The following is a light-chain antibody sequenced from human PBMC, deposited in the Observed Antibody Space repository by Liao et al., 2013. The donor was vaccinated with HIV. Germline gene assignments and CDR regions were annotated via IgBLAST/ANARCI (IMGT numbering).Light chain of an antibody. CDR2: YDS. J-gene: IGLJ2*01. CDR1: NIGSKS. V-gene: IGLV3-21*01. CDR3: QVWDSSSDPVV. Sequence: SYVLTQPPSVSVAPGKTARITCGGNNIGSKSVHWYQQKPGQAPVLVIYYDSDRPSGIPERFSGSNPGNTTTLTISRIEAGDEADYYCQVWDSSSDPVVFGGGTKLTVL.